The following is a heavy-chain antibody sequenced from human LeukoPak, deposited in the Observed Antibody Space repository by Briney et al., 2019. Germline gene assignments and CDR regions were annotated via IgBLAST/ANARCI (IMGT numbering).Heavy chain of an antibody. Sequence: GASVKVSCKASGYTFTSYGISWVRQAPGQGLEWMGWISAYNGNTNYAQKLLGRVTMTTDTSTSTAYMELRSLRSDDTAVYYCARDEGYYGAPLFDYWGQGTLVTVSS. CDR1: GYTFTSYG. D-gene: IGHD4/OR15-4a*01. V-gene: IGHV1-18*01. CDR2: ISAYNGNT. CDR3: ARDEGYYGAPLFDY. J-gene: IGHJ4*02.